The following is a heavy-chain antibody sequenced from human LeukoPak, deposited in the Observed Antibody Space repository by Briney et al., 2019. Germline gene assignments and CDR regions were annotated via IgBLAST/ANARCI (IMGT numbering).Heavy chain of an antibody. D-gene: IGHD3-22*01. V-gene: IGHV3-9*01. CDR2: ISWSGEYR. CDR3: AREQWFRWDY. CDR1: GFTFDGSA. J-gene: IGHJ4*02. Sequence: GGSLRLSCAASGFTFDGSAMHWVRQVPGKGLEWVSGISWSGEYRFYADSVKGRFTISMDTAENSVYLQLNSLRADDTAVYYCAREQWFRWDYWGQGILVTVSS.